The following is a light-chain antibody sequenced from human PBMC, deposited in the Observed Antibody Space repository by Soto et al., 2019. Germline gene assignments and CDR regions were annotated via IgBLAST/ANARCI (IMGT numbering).Light chain of an antibody. Sequence: EILMTQSPSTLSVSPGESATLSCRACQSVSSNLAWHQQKPGQAPRILMYDASTRATGISARFRGSGSGTEFTLTINSLPSEDFEVYYCQQYHNWPITFGQGTRLEIK. CDR2: DAS. CDR1: QSVSSN. V-gene: IGKV3-15*01. J-gene: IGKJ5*01. CDR3: QQYHNWPIT.